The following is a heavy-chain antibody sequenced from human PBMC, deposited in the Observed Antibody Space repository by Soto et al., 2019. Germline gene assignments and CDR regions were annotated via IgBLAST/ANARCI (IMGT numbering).Heavy chain of an antibody. CDR3: ARESEDLTSNFDY. J-gene: IGHJ4*02. CDR2: ISSTTNYI. V-gene: IGHV3-21*06. Sequence: GGSLRLSCAASGFTYTRYSMNWVRQAPGKGLEWVSSISSTTNYIYYGDSMKGRFTISRDNAKSSLYLEMNSLRAEDTAVYYCARESEDLTSNFDYRGQGTLVTVSS. CDR1: GFTYTRYS.